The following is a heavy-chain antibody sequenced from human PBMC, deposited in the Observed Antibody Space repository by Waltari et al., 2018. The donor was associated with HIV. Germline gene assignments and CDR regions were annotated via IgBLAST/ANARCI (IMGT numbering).Heavy chain of an antibody. D-gene: IGHD2-21*02. J-gene: IGHJ5*02. V-gene: IGHV1-46*01. CDR2: INPSGGST. CDR3: ARACRDDCYSENWFDP. CDR1: GYTFTSYY. Sequence: QVQLVQSGAEVKKPGASVKVSCKASGYTFTSYYMHWVRQAPGQGLEWMGRINPSGGSTSYAQKCQGRVTMTRDTSTSTVYMELSSLRSEDTAVYYCARACRDDCYSENWFDPWGQGTLVTVSS.